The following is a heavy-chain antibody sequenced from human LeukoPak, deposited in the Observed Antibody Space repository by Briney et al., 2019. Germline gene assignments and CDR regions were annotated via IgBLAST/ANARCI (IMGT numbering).Heavy chain of an antibody. Sequence: SETLSLTCTVSGYSISSGYYWGLIRQPPGKGLEWIGSIYHSGSTYYNPSLKSRVTISVDTSKNQFSLKLSSVTAADTAVYYCASTVGATHYYYYYMDVWGKGTTVTVSS. V-gene: IGHV4-38-2*02. J-gene: IGHJ6*03. CDR1: GYSISSGYY. CDR2: IYHSGST. CDR3: ASTVGATHYYYYYMDV. D-gene: IGHD1-26*01.